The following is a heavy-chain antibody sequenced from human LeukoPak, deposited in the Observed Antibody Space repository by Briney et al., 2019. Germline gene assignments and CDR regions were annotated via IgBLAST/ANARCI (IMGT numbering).Heavy chain of an antibody. J-gene: IGHJ4*02. Sequence: GGSLRLSCAASGFTFSSYAMNWVRQAPGRGLEWVSVISGGGSSTYYADSVEGRFTISRDNSKNTLYLQMNSLRADDTAVYYCAKGPHDYGDYFDYWGQGTLVTVSS. CDR1: GFTFSSYA. V-gene: IGHV3-23*01. D-gene: IGHD4-17*01. CDR2: ISGGGSST. CDR3: AKGPHDYGDYFDY.